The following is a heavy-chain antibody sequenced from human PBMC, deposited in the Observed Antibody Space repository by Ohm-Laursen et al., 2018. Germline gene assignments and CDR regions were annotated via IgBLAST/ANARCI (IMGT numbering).Heavy chain of an antibody. D-gene: IGHD5-12*01. J-gene: IGHJ4*02. CDR3: ARLDSGYAPRY. Sequence: GTLSLTCTVSGVSISSYYWSWIRQPPGKGLELIGYIFYSGSTNYNPSLKSRVTISVDTSKNQFSLKLSSVTAADTAVYYCARLDSGYAPRYWGQGTLVTVSS. CDR2: IFYSGST. CDR1: GVSISSYY. V-gene: IGHV4-59*08.